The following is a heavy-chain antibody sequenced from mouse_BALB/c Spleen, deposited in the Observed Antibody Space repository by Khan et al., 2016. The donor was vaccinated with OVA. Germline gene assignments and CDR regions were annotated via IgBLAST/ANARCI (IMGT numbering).Heavy chain of an antibody. CDR3: VRVYFGYFDY. D-gene: IGHD2-1*01. CDR1: GFTFSSYA. V-gene: IGHV5-9-3*01. CDR2: ISSGGSLT. J-gene: IGHJ2*01. Sequence: EVELVESGGGLVKPGGSLKVSCAASGFTFSSYAMSWVRQTPEKRLEWVATISSGGSLTYYPDSVQGRFPISRDNGKNTLYLLMSSLRSEDTAMYYCVRVYFGYFDYWGQGTTLTVSS.